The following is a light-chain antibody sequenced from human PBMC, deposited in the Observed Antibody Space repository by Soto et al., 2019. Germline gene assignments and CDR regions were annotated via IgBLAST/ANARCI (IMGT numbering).Light chain of an antibody. V-gene: IGLV2-14*03. Sequence: QSVLTQPASVSGSPGQSITISCTGTSSDVGGYNYVSWYQQHPGKAPKLMIYDVSNRPSGVSNRFSGSKSGNTASLSISGLQAEDEADYYCSSYTRGSTVIFGGGTKVTVL. CDR1: SSDVGGYNY. J-gene: IGLJ2*01. CDR2: DVS. CDR3: SSYTRGSTVI.